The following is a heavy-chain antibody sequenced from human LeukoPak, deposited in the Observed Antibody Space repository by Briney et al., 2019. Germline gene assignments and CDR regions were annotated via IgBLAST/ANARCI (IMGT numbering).Heavy chain of an antibody. V-gene: IGHV3-7*03. CDR2: INQDGSEK. D-gene: IGHD4-17*01. J-gene: IGHJ5*02. CDR3: ARDYGVAELFDP. Sequence: QAGGSLRLSCAASGFTFSDYWMSWVRQAPGKGLEWVATINQDGSEKFYVDSVKGRFTIFRDNAKNSLYLQMNSLRAEDAAVYYCARDYGVAELFDPWGQGTLVSVSS. CDR1: GFTFSDYW.